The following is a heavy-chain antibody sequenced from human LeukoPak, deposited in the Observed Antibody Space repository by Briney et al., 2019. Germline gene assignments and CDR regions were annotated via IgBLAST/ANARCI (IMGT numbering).Heavy chain of an antibody. CDR2: MNPNSGNT. CDR3: ARGTRRDRWLDTAMIDY. V-gene: IGHV1-8*01. Sequence: GASVKVCCKASGYTFTSYDINWVRQATGQGLEWMGWMNPNSGNTGYAQKFQGRVTMTRDTSISTAYMELSRLRSDDTAVYYCARGTRRDRWLDTAMIDYWGQGTLVTVSS. CDR1: GYTFTSYD. D-gene: IGHD5-18*01. J-gene: IGHJ4*02.